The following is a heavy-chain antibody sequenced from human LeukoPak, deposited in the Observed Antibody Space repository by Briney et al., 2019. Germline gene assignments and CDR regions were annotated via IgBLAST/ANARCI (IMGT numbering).Heavy chain of an antibody. CDR2: IYYSGST. J-gene: IGHJ4*02. CDR3: AREVVVVTATSFDY. D-gene: IGHD2-21*02. V-gene: IGHV4-39*07. CDR1: GGSISSSSYY. Sequence: PSETLSLTCTVSGGSISSSSYYWGWIRQPPGKGLEWIGSIYYSGSTYYNPSLKSRVTISVDTSKNQFSLKLSSVTAADTAVYYCAREVVVVTATSFDYWGQGTLVTVSS.